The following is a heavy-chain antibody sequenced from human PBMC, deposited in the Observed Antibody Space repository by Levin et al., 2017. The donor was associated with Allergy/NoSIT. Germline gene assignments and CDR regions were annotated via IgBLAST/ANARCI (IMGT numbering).Heavy chain of an antibody. D-gene: IGHD6-6*01. V-gene: IGHV1-2*06. CDR1: GYSFGGYY. J-gene: IGHJ5*02. CDR3: ARAGRHIAPRVSGSNYNWFDP. Sequence: GESLKISCKTSGYSFGGYYIHWVRQAPGQGLEWMGRISPASGTTSSAQKFQGRVTLTMDPSINAAYRELDSMRFDDTAVYYCARAGRHIAPRVSGSNYNWFDPWGQGTLVTVSS. CDR2: ISPASGTT.